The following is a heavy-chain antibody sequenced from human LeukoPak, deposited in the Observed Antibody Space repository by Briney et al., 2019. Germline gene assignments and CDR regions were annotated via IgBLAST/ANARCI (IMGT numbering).Heavy chain of an antibody. CDR2: IYYSGST. D-gene: IGHD1-26*01. V-gene: IGHV4-59*08. CDR3: ARHSPSESYYTIDY. J-gene: IGHJ4*02. Sequence: SETLSLTCTVSGGASSPYYWTWIRQPPGKGLEWIGYIYYSGSTNYNPSLKSRVTISIATSKNQFSLKLSSVTAADTAVYYCARHSPSESYYTIDYWGQGTLVTVSS. CDR1: GGASSPYY.